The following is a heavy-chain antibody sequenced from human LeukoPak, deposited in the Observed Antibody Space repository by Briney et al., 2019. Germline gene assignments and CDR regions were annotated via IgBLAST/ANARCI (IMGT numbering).Heavy chain of an antibody. CDR2: ISYDGSNK. CDR3: AKSSAHRQYYYGMDV. V-gene: IGHV3-30*18. J-gene: IGHJ6*04. Sequence: GGSLRLSCAASGFTFSSYGMHWVRQAPGKGLEWVAVISYDGSNKYYADSVKGRFTISRDNSKNTLYLQINSLRAEDTAVYYCAKSSAHRQYYYGMDVWGKGTTVTVSS. D-gene: IGHD6-19*01. CDR1: GFTFSSYG.